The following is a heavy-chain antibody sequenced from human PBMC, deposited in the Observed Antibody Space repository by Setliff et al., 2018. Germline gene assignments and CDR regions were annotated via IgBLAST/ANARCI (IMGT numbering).Heavy chain of an antibody. CDR2: FYYSGNT. CDR1: GGAIRSSDYH. V-gene: IGHV4-39*07. J-gene: IGHJ3*02. CDR3: ARKGISALSGAFDM. D-gene: IGHD1-26*01. Sequence: TSETLSLTCTVSGGAIRSSDYHWGWIRQPPGKGLEWIGSFYYSGNTYYEPSLKSRVTISVDTSKNQFSLQLISVTAADTAVYYCARKGISALSGAFDMWGQGTMVTVSS.